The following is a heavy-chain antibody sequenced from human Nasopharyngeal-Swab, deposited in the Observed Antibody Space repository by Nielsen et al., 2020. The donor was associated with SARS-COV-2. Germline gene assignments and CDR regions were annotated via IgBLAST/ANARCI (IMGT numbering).Heavy chain of an antibody. J-gene: IGHJ5*02. CDR3: ARGYYGSGSYYEDWFDP. V-gene: IGHV3-48*02. CDR2: ISSSSSTI. D-gene: IGHD3-10*01. Sequence: GESLKISCAASGFTLSSYSMNWVRQAPGKGLEWVSYISSSSSTIYYADSVKGRFTISRDNAKNSLYLQMNSLRDEDTAVYYCARGYYGSGSYYEDWFDPWGQGTLVTVSS. CDR1: GFTLSSYS.